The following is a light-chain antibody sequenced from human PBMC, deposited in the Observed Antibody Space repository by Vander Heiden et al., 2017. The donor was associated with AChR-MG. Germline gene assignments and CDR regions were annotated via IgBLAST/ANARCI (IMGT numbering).Light chain of an antibody. V-gene: IGKV1-27*01. Sequence: DLQMTQSPSFPSASVGDRVTITCRATQGVRNYLAWYQQKPGNAPKLLIYAASILQSGVPSRFNGRGSGTDFTLTISSLQPEDVGIYYCQKYDSAPWTFGQGTKVDIK. CDR1: QGVRNY. CDR3: QKYDSAPWT. J-gene: IGKJ1*01. CDR2: AAS.